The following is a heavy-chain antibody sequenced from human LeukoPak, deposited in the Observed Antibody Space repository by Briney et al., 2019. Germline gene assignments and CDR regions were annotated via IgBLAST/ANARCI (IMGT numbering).Heavy chain of an antibody. V-gene: IGHV4-59*08. D-gene: IGHD6-19*01. CDR1: GGSISSYY. J-gene: IGHJ5*02. CDR2: IYDSGST. CDR3: AKQYSSASPFDP. Sequence: SGTLSLTCTVSGGSISSYYWSWIRQPPGKGLEWIGYIYDSGSTNYNPSLKSRVTMSVDTSKNQFSLRLSSVTASGTAVYYCAKQYSSASPFDPWGQGTLVTVSS.